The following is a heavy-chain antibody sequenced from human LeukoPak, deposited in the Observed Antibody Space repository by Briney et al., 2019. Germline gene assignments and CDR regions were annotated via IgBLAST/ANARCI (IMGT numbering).Heavy chain of an antibody. Sequence: NSSETLSLTCAVYGGSFSGYYWSWTRQPPGKGLEWIGEISHSGSTNYNPSLKSRVTISVDTSKNQFSLKLSSVTAADTAVYYCARIPRSGWPYYFDYWGQGTLVTVSS. J-gene: IGHJ4*02. CDR2: ISHSGST. V-gene: IGHV4-34*01. CDR1: GGSFSGYY. D-gene: IGHD6-19*01. CDR3: ARIPRSGWPYYFDY.